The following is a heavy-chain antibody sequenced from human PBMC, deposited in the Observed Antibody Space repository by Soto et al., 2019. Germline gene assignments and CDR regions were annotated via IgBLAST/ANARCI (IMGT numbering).Heavy chain of an antibody. Sequence: ASVKVSCKASGYTFSSYAMHWVRQAPGQRLEWMGWINAGYGNTKSSQKFQDRVTISRDTSAGTAYMELTSLRSEDTAVYYCARDTGDGPFDFWGQGTLVTVSS. CDR2: INAGYGNT. CDR1: GYTFSSYA. D-gene: IGHD7-27*01. CDR3: ARDTGDGPFDF. V-gene: IGHV1-3*01. J-gene: IGHJ4*02.